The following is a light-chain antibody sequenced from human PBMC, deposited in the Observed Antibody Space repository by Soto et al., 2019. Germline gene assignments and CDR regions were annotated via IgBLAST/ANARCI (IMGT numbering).Light chain of an antibody. CDR3: MQALQFAPEFT. CDR1: HSLQQSNGYNY. Sequence: DIVMTQSPLSLPVTPGDPASISCRSSHSLQQSNGYNYLDWYLQNPGQSPQLLIYLASNLSSGVPDSISGSGSCTDFTLKISIVEAEDVGVYYCMQALQFAPEFTFGPGTRVDIK. V-gene: IGKV2-28*01. CDR2: LAS. J-gene: IGKJ3*01.